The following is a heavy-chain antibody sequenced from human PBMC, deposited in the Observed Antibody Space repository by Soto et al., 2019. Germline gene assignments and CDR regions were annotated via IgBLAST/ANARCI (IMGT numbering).Heavy chain of an antibody. CDR2: ITLVFGTA. D-gene: IGHD3-9*01. Sequence: QVQLVQSGAEVKKPGSSVKVSCKASGGTFMTYTISWVRQAPGQGLEWMGGITLVFGTANYAQKFQGRVTITADESTGTVYMGLSGLRSGDTAVYYCAREGGAPGAFEPWGQGALVSFSS. V-gene: IGHV1-69*01. CDR3: AREGGAPGAFEP. J-gene: IGHJ5*02. CDR1: GGTFMTYT.